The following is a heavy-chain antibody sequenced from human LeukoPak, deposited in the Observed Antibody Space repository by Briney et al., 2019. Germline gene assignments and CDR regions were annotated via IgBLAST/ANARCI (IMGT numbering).Heavy chain of an antibody. J-gene: IGHJ4*02. CDR3: ARVDILTGYHFDY. Sequence: SEILSLTCTVSGGSISSYYWSWIRQPPGKGLEWIGYIYYSGSTNYNPSLKSRVTISVDTSKNQFSLKLSSVTAADTAVYYCARVDILTGYHFDYWGQGTLVTVSS. CDR1: GGSISSYY. V-gene: IGHV4-59*01. CDR2: IYYSGST. D-gene: IGHD3-9*01.